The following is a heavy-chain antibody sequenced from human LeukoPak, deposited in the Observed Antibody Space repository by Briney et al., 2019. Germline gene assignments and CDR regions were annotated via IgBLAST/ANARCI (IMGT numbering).Heavy chain of an antibody. CDR2: IKAVGTEK. J-gene: IGHJ6*03. Sequence: GGSLRLSCAPAGLTFSIYWTGWDRQAQGEGLGWVAYIKAVGTEKYYVESVKGRFTISRDNAENSQHLQMNSLRAEDTAVYYCAKVVTVTTPKATYYYFMDVWGKGTTVSIFS. D-gene: IGHD4-17*01. CDR1: GLTFSIYW. V-gene: IGHV3-7*01. CDR3: AKVVTVTTPKATYYYFMDV.